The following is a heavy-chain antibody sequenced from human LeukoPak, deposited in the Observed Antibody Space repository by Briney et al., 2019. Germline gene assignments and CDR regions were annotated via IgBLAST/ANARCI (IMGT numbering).Heavy chain of an antibody. Sequence: PGGSLRLSCAASGFSFSTYNMNWVRQAPGQRLEWVSSITSGSSYIYYADSVKGRFTISRDNAKSSLYLQMDSLRAEDTAVYYCARAKRNGFDIWGQGTMVTVSS. CDR2: ITSGSSYI. J-gene: IGHJ3*02. V-gene: IGHV3-21*01. CDR3: ARAKRNGFDI. CDR1: GFSFSTYN.